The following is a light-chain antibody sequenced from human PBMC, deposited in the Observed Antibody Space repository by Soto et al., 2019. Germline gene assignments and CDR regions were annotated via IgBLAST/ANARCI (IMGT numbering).Light chain of an antibody. CDR2: GAS. Sequence: IVMTQSPPTLSVSPGERVTLSCRASETVRTNLAWFQQKPGQTPRPLIFGASTRATGIPTRFTGSGSETEFTLTIGSLQSEDLAVYYCQQYYNWPPYTFGQGTKLEIK. V-gene: IGKV3-15*01. CDR1: ETVRTN. CDR3: QQYYNWPPYT. J-gene: IGKJ2*01.